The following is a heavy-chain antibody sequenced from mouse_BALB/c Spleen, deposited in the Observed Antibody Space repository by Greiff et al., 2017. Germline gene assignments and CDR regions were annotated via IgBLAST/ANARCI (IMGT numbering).Heavy chain of an antibody. CDR1: GFSLTSYG. Sequence: VKLVESGPGLVAPSQSLSITCTVSGFSLTSYGVHWVRQPPGKGLEWLGVIWAGGSTNYNSALMSRLSISKDNSKSQVFLKMNSLQTDDTAMYYCARADPRRIFAYWGQGTLVTVSA. CDR2: IWAGGST. V-gene: IGHV2-9*02. CDR3: ARADPRRIFAY. J-gene: IGHJ3*01.